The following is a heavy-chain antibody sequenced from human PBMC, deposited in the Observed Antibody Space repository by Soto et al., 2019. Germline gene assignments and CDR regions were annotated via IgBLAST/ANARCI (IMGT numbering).Heavy chain of an antibody. CDR2: ISAYNGNT. CDR3: ARGGLPLGYCSGGSCFHYYYGMDV. D-gene: IGHD2-15*01. CDR1: GDTFTSYC. Sequence: ASVKVSCKASGDTFTSYCISWVRQAPGQGLEWMGWISAYNGNTNYAQKLQGRVTMTTDTSTSTAYMELRSLRSDDTAVYYCARGGLPLGYCSGGSCFHYYYGMDVWGQGTTVTVSS. V-gene: IGHV1-18*01. J-gene: IGHJ6*02.